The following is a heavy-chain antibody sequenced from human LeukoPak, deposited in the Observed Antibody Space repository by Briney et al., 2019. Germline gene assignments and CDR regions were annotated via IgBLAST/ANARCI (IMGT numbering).Heavy chain of an antibody. V-gene: IGHV5-51*01. CDR1: GYSFTSYW. J-gene: IGHJ4*02. CDR2: IYPGDSDT. CDR3: ARVVCGGSCYSGTHYVDY. Sequence: KAGESLKISCKGSGYSFTSYWIGWVRQMPGKGLEWMGIIYPGDSDTRYSPSFQGQVTISADKSISTAYLQWRSLKASDTAMYYCARVVCGGSCYSGTHYVDYWGQGTLVTVSS. D-gene: IGHD2-15*01.